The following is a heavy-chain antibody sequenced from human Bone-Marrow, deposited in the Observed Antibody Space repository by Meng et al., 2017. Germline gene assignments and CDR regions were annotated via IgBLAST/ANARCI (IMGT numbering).Heavy chain of an antibody. J-gene: IGHJ4*02. CDR3: ARGMGATHFDY. CDR1: GFTFSSYA. V-gene: IGHV3-30*04. Sequence: QGELVESGGGVVQPGRSLRLSCAASGFTFSSYAMHWVRQAPGKGLEWVAVISYDGSNKYYADSVKGRFTISRDNSKNTLYLQMNSLRAEDTAVYYCARGMGATHFDYWGQGTLVTVSS. D-gene: IGHD1-26*01. CDR2: ISYDGSNK.